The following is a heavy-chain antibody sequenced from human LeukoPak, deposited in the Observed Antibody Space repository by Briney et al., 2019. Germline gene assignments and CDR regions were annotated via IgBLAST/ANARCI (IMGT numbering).Heavy chain of an antibody. CDR1: GSIFSRYS. D-gene: IGHD6-13*01. CDR3: AKDPFSSDWYGSFDY. J-gene: IGHJ4*02. CDR2: ISGSGSGT. V-gene: IGHV3-23*01. Sequence: GGSLRLSCAASGSIFSRYSMSWVRQAPGKGLEWVSAISGSGSGTYYAGSVKGRFTISRDNSKGTLDLQMNSLRAEDTAVYYCAKDPFSSDWYGSFDYWGQGTLVTVSS.